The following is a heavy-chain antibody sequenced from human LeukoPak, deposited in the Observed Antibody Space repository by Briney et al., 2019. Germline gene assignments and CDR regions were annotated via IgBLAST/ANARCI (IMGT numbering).Heavy chain of an antibody. V-gene: IGHV3-7*05. Sequence: GGSLRLSCAASGFTFSSHWMNWVRQAPGKGLEWVANIKQDGSENYCVDSVKGRFTISRDNAKKSLYLQMNSLRAEDTAVYYCAGSRVPGAVDIWGQGTMVTVSS. CDR1: GFTFSSHW. J-gene: IGHJ3*02. D-gene: IGHD2-15*01. CDR2: IKQDGSEN. CDR3: AGSRVPGAVDI.